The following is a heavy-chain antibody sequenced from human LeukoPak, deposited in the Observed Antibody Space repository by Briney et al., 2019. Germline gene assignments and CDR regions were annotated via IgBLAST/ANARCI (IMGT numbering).Heavy chain of an antibody. V-gene: IGHV4-34*12. CDR2: NFYSGST. D-gene: IGHD3-10*01. CDR3: AKSNGYGLIDI. Sequence: SETLSLTCAVYGGSFSGYYWSWIRQPPGKGLEWIGNNFYSGSTYYGPSLKSRLTISLDTSRNQFSLKLNSVTAADTAVYYCAKSNGYGLIDIWGQGTMVTVSS. CDR1: GGSFSGYY. J-gene: IGHJ3*02.